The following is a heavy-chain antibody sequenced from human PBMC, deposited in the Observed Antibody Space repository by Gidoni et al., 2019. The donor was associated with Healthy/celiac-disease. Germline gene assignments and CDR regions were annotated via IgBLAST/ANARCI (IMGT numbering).Heavy chain of an antibody. J-gene: IGHJ4*02. CDR3: AKTYYDILTGYPLVFDY. Sequence: EVQLLESGGGLVQPGGSLRLSCAASGFTFSSYAMSWVRQAPGKGLEWVSAISGSGGSTYYADSVKGRFTISRDNSKNTLYLQMNSLRAEDTAVYYCAKTYYDILTGYPLVFDYWGQGTLVTVSS. CDR1: GFTFSSYA. CDR2: ISGSGGST. D-gene: IGHD3-9*01. V-gene: IGHV3-23*01.